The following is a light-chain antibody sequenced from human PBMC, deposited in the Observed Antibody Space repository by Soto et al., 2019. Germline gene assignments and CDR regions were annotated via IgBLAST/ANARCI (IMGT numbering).Light chain of an antibody. CDR3: QQSYTTLFT. V-gene: IGKV1-39*01. CDR1: QSIDNY. Sequence: DIQMTQSPSSLSGCVGDRVTITFLTSQSIDNYLHWYQQKPGKAPKLLMYAASTLQSGVPSRFSGSGSETDFTLTISSLQPEDLATYYCQQSYTTLFTFGPGTKVDIK. CDR2: AAS. J-gene: IGKJ3*01.